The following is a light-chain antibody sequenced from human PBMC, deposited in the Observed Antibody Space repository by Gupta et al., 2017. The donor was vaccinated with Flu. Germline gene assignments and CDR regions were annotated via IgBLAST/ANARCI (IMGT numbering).Light chain of an antibody. CDR3: QQDDTTPYN. CDR1: QSVLYSSNNKNY. V-gene: IGKV4-1*01. Sequence: DIVMTQSPDSLAVSLGERATINCKSSQSVLYSSNNKNYLAWYQQKPGQPPKLLIYWASTRESGVPDRFSGSGSGTDFTLTISSLQAEDVAVYYCQQDDTTPYNFGRGTKMEIK. J-gene: IGKJ2*01. CDR2: WAS.